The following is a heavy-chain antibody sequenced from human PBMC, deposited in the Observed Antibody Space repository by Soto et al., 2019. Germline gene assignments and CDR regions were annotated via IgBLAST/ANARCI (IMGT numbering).Heavy chain of an antibody. CDR3: ARGRIVVVPAARHNWFDP. CDR1: GGSFSGYY. D-gene: IGHD2-2*01. J-gene: IGHJ5*02. CDR2: INYSGST. Sequence: PSETLSLTCAVYGGSFSGYYWSWIRQPPGKGLEWIGEINYSGSTNYNPSLKNRVTISVDTSKNQFSLKLSSVTAADTAVYYCARGRIVVVPAARHNWFDPWGQGTLVTVSS. V-gene: IGHV4-34*01.